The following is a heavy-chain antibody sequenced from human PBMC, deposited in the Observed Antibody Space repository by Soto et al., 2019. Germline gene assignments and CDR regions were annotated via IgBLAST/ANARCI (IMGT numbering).Heavy chain of an antibody. Sequence: QLQLQESGPGLVKPSETLSLTCTVSGGSISSSSYYWGWIRQPPGKGLEWIGSIYYSGSTYYNPSLKSRVTISADTSKHQFSLKLTSVTAADTAVYYCARHTDMVRGVAGFLHYWGQGTLVTVSS. CDR1: GGSISSSSYY. V-gene: IGHV4-39*01. CDR2: IYYSGST. J-gene: IGHJ4*02. D-gene: IGHD3-10*01. CDR3: ARHTDMVRGVAGFLHY.